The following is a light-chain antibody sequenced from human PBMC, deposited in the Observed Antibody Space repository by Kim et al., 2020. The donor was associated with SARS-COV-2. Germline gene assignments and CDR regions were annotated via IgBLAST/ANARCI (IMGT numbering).Light chain of an antibody. CDR1: SSDVGGYDY. V-gene: IGLV2-14*03. CDR3: SSRTSQSTWL. Sequence: QSALTQPASVSGSPGQSITISCTGTSSDVGGYDYVSWYQQHPGNAPKLMIYGVTKRPSGVSTRFSGSKSGNTASLTISGLQTEDEADYYCSSRTSQSTWLFGGGTQLTVL. CDR2: GVT. J-gene: IGLJ2*01.